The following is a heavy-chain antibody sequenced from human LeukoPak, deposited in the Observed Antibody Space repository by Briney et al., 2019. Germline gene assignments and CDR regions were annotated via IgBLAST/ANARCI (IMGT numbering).Heavy chain of an antibody. Sequence: PGGSLRLSCTASGFIFSTYGMHWVRQAPGKGLEWVAFIQFDGSNEYYADSVKGRFTISRDNAKNSLYLQMNSLGAEDTAVYYCARGRWDSSGSFPNYYFDSWGQGTLVTVSS. J-gene: IGHJ4*02. CDR1: GFIFSTYG. V-gene: IGHV3-30*02. CDR2: IQFDGSNE. D-gene: IGHD3-22*01. CDR3: ARGRWDSSGSFPNYYFDS.